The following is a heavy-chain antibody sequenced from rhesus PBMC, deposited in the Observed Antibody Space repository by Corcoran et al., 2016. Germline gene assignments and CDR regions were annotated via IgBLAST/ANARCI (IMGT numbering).Heavy chain of an antibody. Sequence: EVQLVESGGGLVQPGGSLRLSCAASGFTFSSYGMSWFRQAPGKGLEWVSYISNGACSTYYPDSVKCRFTISRDNSKNTLSLQMNSLRAEDTAVYYCAKESGSLGFDVWGPGVLVTVSS. D-gene: IGHD6-25*01. V-gene: IGHV3S5*01. CDR1: GFTFSSYG. CDR2: ISNGACST. J-gene: IGHJ5-1*01. CDR3: AKESGSLGFDV.